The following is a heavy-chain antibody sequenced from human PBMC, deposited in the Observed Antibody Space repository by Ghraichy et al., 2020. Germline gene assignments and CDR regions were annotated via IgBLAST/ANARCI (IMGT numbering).Heavy chain of an antibody. D-gene: IGHD3-22*01. CDR3: AKDRKRYYDSSGYYGGEVDY. Sequence: GGSLRLSCAASGFTFSSYGMHWVRQAPGKGLEWVAFIRYDGSNKYYADSVKGRFTISRDNSKNTLYLQMNSLRAEDTAVYYCAKDRKRYYDSSGYYGGEVDYWGQGTLVTVSS. J-gene: IGHJ4*02. V-gene: IGHV3-30*02. CDR2: IRYDGSNK. CDR1: GFTFSSYG.